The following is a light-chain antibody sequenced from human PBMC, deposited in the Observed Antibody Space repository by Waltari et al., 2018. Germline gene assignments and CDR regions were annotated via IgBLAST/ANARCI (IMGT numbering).Light chain of an antibody. CDR1: PAISNNY. J-gene: IGKJ4*01. CDR2: AAS. V-gene: IGKV3-20*01. CDR3: QQYGSS. Sequence: EIVLTQSPDTLSLSPGERVTLSYRASPAISNNYLAWYQQKPGQAPRLLIYAASRRATGIPDRFSGGGSETDFTLTISRLESEDSAVYYCQQYGSSFGGGTKVEIK.